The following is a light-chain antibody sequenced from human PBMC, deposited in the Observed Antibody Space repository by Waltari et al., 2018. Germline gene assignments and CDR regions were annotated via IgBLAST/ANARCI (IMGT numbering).Light chain of an antibody. CDR2: EDN. Sequence: NFMLTQSHSVSESPGKTVTISCTHSSGSIASNYVQWYQQRPGSAPTIVMYEDNQRPSGVPDRFSGSIDSSSNSASLTISGLRTDDEGDYYCQSYDSGSFHWVFGGGTKLTVL. CDR1: SGSIASNY. V-gene: IGLV6-57*03. CDR3: QSYDSGSFHWV. J-gene: IGLJ3*02.